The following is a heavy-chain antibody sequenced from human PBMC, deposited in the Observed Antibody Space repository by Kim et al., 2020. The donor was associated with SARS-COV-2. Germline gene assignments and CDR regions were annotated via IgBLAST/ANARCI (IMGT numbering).Heavy chain of an antibody. Sequence: GGSLRLSCAASGFTFRSYSMIWVRQAPVKGLEWVSPLNDGCCNTYHFDSVKGRFTISRDNSKNTLYLQMNSLRAEDTAVYYCAKYSGYDPYFDCWGQGTLVTVSS. J-gene: IGHJ4*02. CDR3: AKYSGYDPYFDC. CDR2: LNDGCCNT. V-gene: IGHV3-23*01. D-gene: IGHD5-12*01. CDR1: GFTFRSYS.